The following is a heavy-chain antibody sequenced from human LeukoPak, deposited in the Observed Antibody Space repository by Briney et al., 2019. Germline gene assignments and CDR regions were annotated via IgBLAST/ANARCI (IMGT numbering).Heavy chain of an antibody. V-gene: IGHV1-46*01. J-gene: IGHJ5*02. CDR2: INPSGGST. CDR3: ARDLRWELRARGVGWFDP. Sequence: GASVKVSCKASGYTFTSYYMHWVRQAPGQGLEWMGIINPSGGSTSYAQKFQSRVTMTRDTSTSTVYMELSSLRSEDTAVYYCARDLRWELRARGVGWFDPWGQGTLVTVSS. D-gene: IGHD1-26*01. CDR1: GYTFTSYY.